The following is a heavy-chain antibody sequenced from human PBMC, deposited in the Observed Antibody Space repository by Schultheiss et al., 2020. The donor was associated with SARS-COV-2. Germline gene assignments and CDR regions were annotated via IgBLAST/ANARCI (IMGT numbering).Heavy chain of an antibody. Sequence: GESLKISCKASGYTFTSYGISWVRQAPGQGLEWMGWISAYNGNTNYAQKLQGRVTMTTDTSTSTAYMELRSLRSDDTAVYYCARSPRNWNYLLDVDYWGQGTLVTVSS. CDR3: ARSPRNWNYLLDVDY. V-gene: IGHV1-18*01. D-gene: IGHD1-7*01. CDR2: ISAYNGNT. CDR1: GYTFTSYG. J-gene: IGHJ4*02.